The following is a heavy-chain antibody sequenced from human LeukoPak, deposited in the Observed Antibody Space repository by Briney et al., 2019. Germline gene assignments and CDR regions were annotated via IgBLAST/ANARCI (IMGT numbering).Heavy chain of an antibody. D-gene: IGHD5-18*01. Sequence: PGGSLRLSCAASGFTFDDYAMHWVRQAPGKGLEWVSGISWNSGSIGYADSVKGRFTISRDNAKNSLYLQMNSLRAEDTAVYYCARNTGTAMVMFTVDYWGQGTLVTVSS. CDR3: ARNTGTAMVMFTVDY. J-gene: IGHJ4*02. CDR2: ISWNSGSI. CDR1: GFTFDDYA. V-gene: IGHV3-9*01.